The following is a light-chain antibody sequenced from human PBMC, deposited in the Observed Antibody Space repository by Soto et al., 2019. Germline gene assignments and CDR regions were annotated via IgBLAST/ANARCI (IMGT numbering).Light chain of an antibody. Sequence: EIVLTQSPATLSVSPGERATLSCRASQSVTNNLAWYQQRPGQSPRLIIYAASSRATGIPARFSGSGSGTEFTLTISSLQSEDFAVYYCQQYNNWPPWTFDQGTRVDIK. CDR2: AAS. CDR1: QSVTNN. J-gene: IGKJ1*01. V-gene: IGKV3-15*01. CDR3: QQYNNWPPWT.